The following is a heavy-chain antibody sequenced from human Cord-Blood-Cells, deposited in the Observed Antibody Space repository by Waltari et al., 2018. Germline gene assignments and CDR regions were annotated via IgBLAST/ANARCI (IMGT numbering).Heavy chain of an antibody. CDR2: IKQEGSEK. V-gene: IGHV3-7*01. D-gene: IGHD6-13*01. CDR3: ASFHSSSWYYFDY. Sequence: EVQLVESGGGLVQPGGSLRLSCAASGFTFSSYWMSWVRQAPGKGLEWVANIKQEGSEKYYVDSVKGRFTISRDNAKNSLYLQMNSLRAEDTAVYYCASFHSSSWYYFDYWGQGTLVTVSS. CDR1: GFTFSSYW. J-gene: IGHJ4*02.